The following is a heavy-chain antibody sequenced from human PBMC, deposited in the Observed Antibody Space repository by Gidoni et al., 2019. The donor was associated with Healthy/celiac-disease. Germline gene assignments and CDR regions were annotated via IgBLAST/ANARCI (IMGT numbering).Heavy chain of an antibody. CDR2: IIPILGIA. Sequence: QVQLVQSGAEVKKPGSSVKVSCKAYGGTFSSYTISWVRQAPGQGLEWMGRIIPILGIANDAQKFQGRVTITADKSTSTAYMELSSLRSEDTAVYYCARNGRGVTTVTTPDHGYYYYYMDVWGKGTTVTVSS. V-gene: IGHV1-69*02. D-gene: IGHD4-4*01. J-gene: IGHJ6*03. CDR1: GGTFSSYT. CDR3: ARNGRGVTTVTTPDHGYYYYYMDV.